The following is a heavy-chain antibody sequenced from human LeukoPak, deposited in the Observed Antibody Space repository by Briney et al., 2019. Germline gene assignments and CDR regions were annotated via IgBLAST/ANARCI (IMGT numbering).Heavy chain of an antibody. CDR1: GGTFDSYG. J-gene: IGHJ4*02. D-gene: IGHD3-22*01. CDR2: VIPMFGPA. CDR3: ARGELGERSGFAHFDS. V-gene: IGHV1-69*05. Sequence: SVKVSCKAPGGTFDSYGISWVRQAPGQGLEWMGGVIPMFGPAKYAPKFQGRATMTTDASTSTAYMVLNSLRSEDTATYFCARGELGERSGFAHFDSWGQGTLVTVSS.